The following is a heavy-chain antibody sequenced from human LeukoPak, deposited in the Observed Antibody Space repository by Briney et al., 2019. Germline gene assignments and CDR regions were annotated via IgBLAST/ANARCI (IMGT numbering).Heavy chain of an antibody. CDR3: AVQVVAATLSPFVHGRYVY. V-gene: IGHV1-18*01. CDR2: ISAYNGNT. Sequence: GASVKVSCKASGYTFTSYGISWVRQAPGQGLEWMGWISAYNGNTNYAQKLQGRVTMTTDTSTSTACMELRSLRSDDTAVYYCAVQVVAATLSPFVHGRYVYWGQGTLVTVSS. D-gene: IGHD2-15*01. CDR1: GYTFTSYG. J-gene: IGHJ4*02.